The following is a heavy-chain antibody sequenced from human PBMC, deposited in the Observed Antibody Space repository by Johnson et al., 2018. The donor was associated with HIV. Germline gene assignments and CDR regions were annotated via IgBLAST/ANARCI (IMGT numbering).Heavy chain of an antibody. J-gene: IGHJ3*01. CDR1: GFTFSIYA. CDR2: ISGSGGST. D-gene: IGHD2-15*01. V-gene: IGHV3-23*04. CDR3: ARGIVEVQPRYRLLRDDVFDV. Sequence: VQLVESGGGLVQPGGSLRLSCAASGFTFSIYAMSWVRQAPGKGLEWVSAISGSGGSTYYADSVKGRFTISRDNSKNTLYLQMNSLRAEDTAVYYCARGIVEVQPRYRLLRDDVFDVWGQGTMVTVSS.